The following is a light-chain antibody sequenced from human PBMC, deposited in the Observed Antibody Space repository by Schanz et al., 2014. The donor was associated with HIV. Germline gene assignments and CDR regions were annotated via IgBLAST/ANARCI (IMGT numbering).Light chain of an antibody. CDR2: DAS. V-gene: IGKV3-15*01. CDR3: QQYNTLSRT. CDR1: QSVSSN. Sequence: EIVMTQSPATLSLSPGERATVSCRASQSVSSNLAWYQQKLGQAPRLLIYDASTRATGIPARFSGRGSGTEFTLTISSLQSEDFATYYCQQYNTLSRTFGPGTKVE. J-gene: IGKJ1*01.